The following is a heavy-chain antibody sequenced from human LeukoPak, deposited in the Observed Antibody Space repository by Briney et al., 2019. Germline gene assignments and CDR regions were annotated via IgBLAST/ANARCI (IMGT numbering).Heavy chain of an antibody. Sequence: ASVKVSCKASGYTFTNYPMNWVRQAPGQGLEWMGWINTNTGNPTYAQGFTGRFVFSLDTSVSTAYLQISSLKAEDTAVYYCARDGILKRFDYWGQGTLVTVSS. CDR1: GYTFTNYP. D-gene: IGHD3-3*02. V-gene: IGHV7-4-1*02. J-gene: IGHJ4*02. CDR3: ARDGILKRFDY. CDR2: INTNTGNP.